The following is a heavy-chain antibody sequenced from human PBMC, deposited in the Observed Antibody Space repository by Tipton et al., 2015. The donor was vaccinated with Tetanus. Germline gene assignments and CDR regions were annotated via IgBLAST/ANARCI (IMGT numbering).Heavy chain of an antibody. J-gene: IGHJ4*02. D-gene: IGHD2-8*01. CDR2: IYPGDSDT. V-gene: IGHV5-51*01. CDR3: ARAHCADGVCNFDF. CDR1: GYIFNNYW. Sequence: QLVQSGGEVKKPGESLKISCKGSGYIFNNYWIGWVRQKPGKGLEWMGIIYPGDSDTRYGPFFQGLVTISVDKSINTAYLQWSSLKASDTSMFYCARAHCADGVCNFDFWGQGALVTVSS.